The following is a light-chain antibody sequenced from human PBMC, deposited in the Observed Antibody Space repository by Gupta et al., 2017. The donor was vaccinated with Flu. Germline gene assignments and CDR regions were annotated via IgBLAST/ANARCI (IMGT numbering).Light chain of an antibody. CDR3: AAWDDSLNGHYV. CDR1: TSNIGTNS. CDR2: GSY. J-gene: IGLJ1*01. Sequence: QSVLAQPPSASGTPGQRVTISCSGSTSNIGTNSVNWYQQVPGTSPKLLIYGSYQRPSGVPDRFAGSKPGTSASLAISGLQSEDEADYYCAAWDDSLNGHYVFGTGTKVTVL. V-gene: IGLV1-44*01.